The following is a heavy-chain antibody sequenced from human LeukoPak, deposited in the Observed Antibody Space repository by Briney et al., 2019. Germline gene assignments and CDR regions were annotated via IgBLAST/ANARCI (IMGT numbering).Heavy chain of an antibody. CDR3: ARAYYYDSSGYSSY. J-gene: IGHJ4*02. CDR2: ISGSGGST. V-gene: IGHV3-23*01. CDR1: GFTFSSYA. D-gene: IGHD3-22*01. Sequence: GGSLRLSCAASGFTFSSYAMSWVRQAPGKGLEWVSAISGSGGSTYYADSVKGRFTISRDNAKNSLYLQMNSLRAEDTAVYYCARAYYYDSSGYSSYWGQGTLVTVSS.